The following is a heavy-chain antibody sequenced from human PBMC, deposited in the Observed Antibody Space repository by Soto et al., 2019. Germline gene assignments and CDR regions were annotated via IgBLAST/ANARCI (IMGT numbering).Heavy chain of an antibody. Sequence: EVQLLESGGGLVQPGGSLRLSCVASGFTFSAYAMSWVRQAPGKGLEWVSTITGAGSKYYADSVKGRFTISSDNSKSTMYMEMSSLRAEDTAVYYCANGHEAGHLLFVSWGQGTLVTVAS. CDR3: ANGHEAGHLLFVS. CDR2: ITGAGSK. V-gene: IGHV3-23*01. D-gene: IGHD3-10*01. CDR1: GFTFSAYA. J-gene: IGHJ4*02.